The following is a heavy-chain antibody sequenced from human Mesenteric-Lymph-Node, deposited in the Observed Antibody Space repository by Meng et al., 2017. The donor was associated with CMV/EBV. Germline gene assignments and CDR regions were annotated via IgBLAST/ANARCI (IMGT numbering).Heavy chain of an antibody. J-gene: IGHJ6*02. D-gene: IGHD3-16*01. CDR1: GFTFSESS. CDR2: ISRTSDYI. CDR3: ARAYDYVWGNYYYYYGLDV. V-gene: IGHV3-21*01. Sequence: GGSLRLSCAASGFTFSESSMDWVRRSPGKGLEWVSSISRTSDYIHYADSVQGRFTISRDNANNLLYLQMNSLRAEDTAVYYCARAYDYVWGNYYYYYGLDVWGQGTTVTVSS.